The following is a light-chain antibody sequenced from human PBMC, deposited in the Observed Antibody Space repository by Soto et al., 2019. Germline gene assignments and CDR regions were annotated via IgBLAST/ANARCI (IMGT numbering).Light chain of an antibody. V-gene: IGKV3-15*01. CDR2: CAS. CDR1: QSVSSN. Sequence: EIVMTQSPATLSVSPGERATLSCRASQSVSSNLAWYQQKPGQAPRLLIYCASTRATGIPARFSGSGSGTEFTLTISSLQSEDFAVYDCQQKNDWPPWTFGQGTKVEIK. J-gene: IGKJ1*01. CDR3: QQKNDWPPWT.